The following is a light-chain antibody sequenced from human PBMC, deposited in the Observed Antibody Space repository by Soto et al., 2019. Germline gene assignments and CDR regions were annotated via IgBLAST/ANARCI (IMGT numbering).Light chain of an antibody. Sequence: AIQMTQSPSSLSVSVGDRVTITCRASQGIGNDVGWYQQKPGKAPKLLIYAASSLQSGVPPRFSGSRSVTDFTLTISSLQPEDFATYYCLQDHNYPLTFGGGTKVEIK. V-gene: IGKV1-6*02. CDR3: LQDHNYPLT. J-gene: IGKJ4*01. CDR1: QGIGND. CDR2: AAS.